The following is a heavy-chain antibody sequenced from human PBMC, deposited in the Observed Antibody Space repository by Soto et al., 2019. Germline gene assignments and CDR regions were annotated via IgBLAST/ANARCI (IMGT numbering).Heavy chain of an antibody. CDR2: FDPEDGET. D-gene: IGHD2-21*02. V-gene: IGHV1-24*01. J-gene: IGHJ5*02. Sequence: ASVKVSCKVPGYTLTELSMHWVRQAPGKGLEWMGGFDPEDGETIYAQKFQGRVTMTEDTSTDTAYMELSSLRSEDTAVYYCATGRFRYCGGDCYSGWFDPWGQGTLVTVSS. CDR1: GYTLTELS. CDR3: ATGRFRYCGGDCYSGWFDP.